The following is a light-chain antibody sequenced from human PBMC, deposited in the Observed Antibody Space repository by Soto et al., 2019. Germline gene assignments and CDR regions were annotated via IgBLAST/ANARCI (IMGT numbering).Light chain of an antibody. Sequence: DVVMTQSPLSLPVTLGQPASISCRSNQSLVHSDGIAYFSWFQQRPGRSPRRLIYKVSNRDSGVPARFSGSGSGTDFALKISRVEAEDVGVDYFMQGTHWPITFGQGTRLEIK. CDR3: MQGTHWPIT. J-gene: IGKJ5*01. CDR2: KVS. V-gene: IGKV2-30*02. CDR1: QSLVHSDGIAY.